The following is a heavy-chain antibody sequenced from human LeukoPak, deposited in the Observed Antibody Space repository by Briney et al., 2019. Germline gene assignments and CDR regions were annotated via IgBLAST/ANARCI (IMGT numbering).Heavy chain of an antibody. CDR3: ARDRGIAAAGQDY. CDR1: GYTFTSNY. J-gene: IGHJ4*02. CDR2: INPSGGST. D-gene: IGHD6-13*01. V-gene: IGHV1-46*01. Sequence: ASVSVSCKASGYTFTSNYMHWVRQAPGQGLEWMGIINPSGGSTSYAQKFQGRVTMTRDTSTSTVYMELSSLRSEDTAVYYCARDRGIAAAGQDYWGQGTLVIVSS.